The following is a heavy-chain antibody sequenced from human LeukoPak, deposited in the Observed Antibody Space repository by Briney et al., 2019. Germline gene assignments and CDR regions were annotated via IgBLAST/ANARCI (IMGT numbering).Heavy chain of an antibody. V-gene: IGHV3-53*04. CDR1: GFTVSSNY. J-gene: IGHJ6*02. D-gene: IGHD3/OR15-3a*01. CDR2: IYSGGST. CDR3: ARMRLDNYYYGMDV. Sequence: GGFLRLSCAASGFTVSSNYMSWVRQAPGKGLEWVSVIYSGGSTYYADSVKGRFTISRHNSKNTLYLQMNSLRAEDTAVYYCARMRLDNYYYGMDVWGQGTTVTVSS.